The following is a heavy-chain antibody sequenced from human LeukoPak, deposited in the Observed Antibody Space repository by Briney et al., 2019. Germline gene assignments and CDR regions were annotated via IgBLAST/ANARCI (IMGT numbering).Heavy chain of an antibody. CDR2: INWNGGST. J-gene: IGHJ4*02. CDR3: ARGYYYDSSGYSFFDY. Sequence: GGSLRLSCAASGFNFDDYGMSWVRQAPGMGLEWVSDINWNGGSTGYADSVKGRFTISRDNAKNSLYLQMNSLRAEDTALYYCARGYYYDSSGYSFFDYWGQGTLVTVSS. CDR1: GFNFDDYG. V-gene: IGHV3-20*04. D-gene: IGHD3-22*01.